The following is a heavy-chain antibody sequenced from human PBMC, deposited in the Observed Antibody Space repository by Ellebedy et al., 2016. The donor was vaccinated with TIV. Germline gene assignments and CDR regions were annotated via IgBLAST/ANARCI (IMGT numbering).Heavy chain of an antibody. CDR2: ISSSGHTI. D-gene: IGHD3-9*01. CDR3: ARLHYDLLIGPIHD. Sequence: GESLKISCAASGFTFSDYYMSWIRQAPGKGLEWVSYISSSGHTIYYADSVKGRFTISRDNAKNSLYLQMHSLRAEDTAVYYCARLHYDLLIGPIHDWGQGTMVTVSS. J-gene: IGHJ4*02. CDR1: GFTFSDYY. V-gene: IGHV3-11*01.